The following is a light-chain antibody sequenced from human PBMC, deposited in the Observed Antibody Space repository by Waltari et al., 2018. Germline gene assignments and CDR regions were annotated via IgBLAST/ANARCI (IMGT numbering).Light chain of an antibody. CDR2: YDS. Sequence: SYDVTQPRSVSVSPGQTASITCEGDNIETKTVHWYQQKPPQAPVVVINYDSGRPSGIPDRFSGSNSGNTATLTVSGVEAGDEADYYCQVWDRSGAHWVFGGGTRLTVL. CDR1: NIETKT. CDR3: QVWDRSGAHWV. J-gene: IGLJ3*02. V-gene: IGLV3-21*01.